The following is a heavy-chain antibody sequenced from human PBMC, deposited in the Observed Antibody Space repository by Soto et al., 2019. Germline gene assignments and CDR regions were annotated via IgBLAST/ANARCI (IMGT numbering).Heavy chain of an antibody. CDR2: ISSGSTTI. D-gene: IGHD6-13*01. J-gene: IGHJ4*02. CDR3: ATYSSSWYVWDY. V-gene: IGHV3-48*01. Sequence: GGSLRLSCAASGFTFSDYSMHWVRQAPGKGLEWVSYISSGSTTIYYADYVKGRFTISRDNAKNSLYLQMKSLRAEDMAVYYCATYSSSWYVWDYWGQGTLVTSPQ. CDR1: GFTFSDYS.